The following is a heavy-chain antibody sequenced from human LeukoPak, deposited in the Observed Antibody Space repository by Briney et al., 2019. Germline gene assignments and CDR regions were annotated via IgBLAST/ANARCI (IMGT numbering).Heavy chain of an antibody. CDR3: ARVQQLLDAIDI. D-gene: IGHD6-13*01. V-gene: IGHV4-34*01. J-gene: IGHJ3*02. Sequence: SETLSLTCAVYGGSFSGYYWSWIRQPPGKGLEWIGEINHSGSTNYNPSLKSRDTISVDTSKNQFSLKLSSVTAADTAVYYCARVQQLLDAIDIWGQGTMVTVSS. CDR2: INHSGST. CDR1: GGSFSGYY.